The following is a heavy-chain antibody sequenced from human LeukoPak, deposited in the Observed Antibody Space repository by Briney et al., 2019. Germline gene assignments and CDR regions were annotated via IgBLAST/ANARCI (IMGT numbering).Heavy chain of an antibody. CDR2: ISSSGSTI. CDR3: ARRNCDARGC. V-gene: IGHV3-48*03. CDR1: GFTFSSYE. D-gene: IGHD2-21*01. J-gene: IGHJ4*02. Sequence: GGSLRLSCAASGFTFSSYEMNWVRQAPGKGLEWVSYISSSGSTIYYADSVKGRFTISRDNAKNSLYPQMNSLRAEDTAVYYCARRNCDARGCWGQGTLVTVSS.